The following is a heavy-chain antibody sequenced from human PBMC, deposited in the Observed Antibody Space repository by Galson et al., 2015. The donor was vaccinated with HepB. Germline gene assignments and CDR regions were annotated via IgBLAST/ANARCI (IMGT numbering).Heavy chain of an antibody. Sequence: SLRLSCAASGFTFTRYTMTWVRQAPGKGLEWVSSITSRGGNTYYADSVKGRFTISRDKSKNTLFLQMNSLSAEDTAVYYCAKVGVMVATNHYHFHYWGQGTLVTVSS. CDR1: GFTFTRYT. CDR2: ITSRGGNT. V-gene: IGHV3-23*01. CDR3: AKVGVMVATNHYHFHY. D-gene: IGHD2-15*01. J-gene: IGHJ4*02.